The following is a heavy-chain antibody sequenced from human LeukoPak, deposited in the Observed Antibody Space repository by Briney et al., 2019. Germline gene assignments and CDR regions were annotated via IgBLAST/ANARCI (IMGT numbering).Heavy chain of an antibody. V-gene: IGHV3-74*01. Sequence: GGSLRLSCAASGFTFSSYWMHWVRQAPGKGLVWVSRIKSDGSSRSYADSVKGRFTISRDNAKNTLYLQMNSLRDEDTAVYYCARDLAYGMDVWGQGTTVTVSS. CDR3: ARDLAYGMDV. CDR2: IKSDGSSR. CDR1: GFTFSSYW. J-gene: IGHJ6*02.